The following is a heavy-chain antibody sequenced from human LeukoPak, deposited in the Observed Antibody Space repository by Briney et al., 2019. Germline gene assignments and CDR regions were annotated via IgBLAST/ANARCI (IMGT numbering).Heavy chain of an antibody. CDR3: ARSNPNRNALDL. J-gene: IGHJ3*01. D-gene: IGHD1-14*01. Sequence: GGSPRLSCAASECTLKSYLMSWARQAPGGGLERVANIKKDGSEENYLDSVKGRFTVSRDNAKNSLNLQMNSLRGEDTAVYCCARSNPNRNALDLWGQGTMVTISS. CDR2: IKKDGSEE. V-gene: IGHV3-7*01. CDR1: ECTLKSYL.